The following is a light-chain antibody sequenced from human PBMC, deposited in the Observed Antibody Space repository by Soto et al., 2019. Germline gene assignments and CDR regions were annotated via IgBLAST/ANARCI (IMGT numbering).Light chain of an antibody. CDR2: GTS. V-gene: IGKV3D-15*01. J-gene: IGKJ4*01. CDR3: KQSNNWPLT. CDR1: QSGSSN. Sequence: EILMTPSLDTGSLSPGERATRSWRASQSGSSNLAWYQQKPGQAHRLIIYGTSTRATGIQARFSGSGSGTEFTLTIRSLQSEDFAVYYCKQSNNWPLTFGGWPKVDLK.